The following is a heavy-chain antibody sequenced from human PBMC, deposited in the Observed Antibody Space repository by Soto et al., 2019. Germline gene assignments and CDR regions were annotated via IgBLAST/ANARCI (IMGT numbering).Heavy chain of an antibody. CDR3: ARQEPRIVVVPAAFDDAFDI. CDR1: GYSFTSYW. J-gene: IGHJ3*02. D-gene: IGHD2-2*01. Sequence: PGESLKISCKGSGYSFTSYWIGWVRQMPGKGLEWMGIIYPGDSDTRYSPSFQGQVTISADKSISTAYLQWSSLKASDTAMYYCARQEPRIVVVPAAFDDAFDIWGQGTMVTVSS. V-gene: IGHV5-51*01. CDR2: IYPGDSDT.